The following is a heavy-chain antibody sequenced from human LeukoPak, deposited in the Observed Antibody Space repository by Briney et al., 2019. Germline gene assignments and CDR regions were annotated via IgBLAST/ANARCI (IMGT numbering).Heavy chain of an antibody. V-gene: IGHV1-8*01. CDR3: ARGHREVVVVPAAMFH. CDR1: GYTFTSYD. Sequence: ASVKVSCKASGYTFTSYDINWVRQATGQGLEWMGWMNPNSGNTGYAQKFQGRVTMTRNTSISTAYMELSSLRPEDSAVYYCARGHREVVVVPAAMFHWGQGTLVTVSS. D-gene: IGHD2-2*01. J-gene: IGHJ4*02. CDR2: MNPNSGNT.